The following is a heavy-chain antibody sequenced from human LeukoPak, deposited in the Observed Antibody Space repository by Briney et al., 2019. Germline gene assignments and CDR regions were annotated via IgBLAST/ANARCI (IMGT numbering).Heavy chain of an antibody. CDR3: AREKREAIVVVPAAYGMDV. D-gene: IGHD2-2*01. CDR2: MSPNSGNT. CDR1: GYTFTNYD. Sequence: GASVKVSCKASGYTFTNYDINWVRQATGQGLEWMGWMSPNSGNTGYAQKFQGRVTMTRDTSISTAYMELSRLRSDDTAVYYCAREKREAIVVVPAAYGMDVWGQGTTVTVSS. V-gene: IGHV1-8*01. J-gene: IGHJ6*02.